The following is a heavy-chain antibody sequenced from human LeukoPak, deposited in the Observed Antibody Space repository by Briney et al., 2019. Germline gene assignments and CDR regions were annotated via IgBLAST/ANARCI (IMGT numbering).Heavy chain of an antibody. J-gene: IGHJ4*02. CDR3: ARAGSSGWFDY. Sequence: GGSLRLSCAAFGFTFTGYYMHWVRQAPGRGLEWMGWINPNSGGTNYAQKFQGWVTMTRDTSISTAYMELSRLRSDDTAVYYCARAGSSGWFDYWGQGTLVTVSS. CDR2: INPNSGGT. V-gene: IGHV1-2*04. D-gene: IGHD6-19*01. CDR1: GFTFTGYY.